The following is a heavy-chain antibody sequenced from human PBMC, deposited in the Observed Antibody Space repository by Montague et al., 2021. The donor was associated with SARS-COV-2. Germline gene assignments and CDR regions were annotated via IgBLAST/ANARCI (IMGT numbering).Heavy chain of an antibody. CDR1: GASIRDYY. V-gene: IGHV4-59*01. J-gene: IGHJ6*02. CDR3: ARDRGLSGFYGYDPLYFYGMDV. Sequence: SETLSLTCTVSGASIRDYYWSWIRQPPGKGLEWIGYIYESGSTKSNPSLTSRLIMSVDTSRNQFSRTLSSVTTADTAVYYCARDRGLSGFYGYDPLYFYGMDVWGQGTTVIVSS. D-gene: IGHD5-12*01. CDR2: IYESGST.